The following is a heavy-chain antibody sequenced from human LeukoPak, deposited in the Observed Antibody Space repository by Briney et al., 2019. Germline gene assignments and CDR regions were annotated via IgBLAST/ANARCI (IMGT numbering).Heavy chain of an antibody. CDR3: AKSPHRTNGVCSLSYYSYLDV. J-gene: IGHJ6*03. CDR1: GFTFSSYA. V-gene: IGHV3-23*01. D-gene: IGHD2-8*01. CDR2: IRGSGGST. Sequence: GGFLRLSCASSGFTFSSYAMSWVRQAPGKGLEWVSAIRGSGGSTYYADSVNGRFTISRNNSKNPLYLQMNSLRAEDTAVYYCAKSPHRTNGVCSLSYYSYLDVWGKGTTVTVS.